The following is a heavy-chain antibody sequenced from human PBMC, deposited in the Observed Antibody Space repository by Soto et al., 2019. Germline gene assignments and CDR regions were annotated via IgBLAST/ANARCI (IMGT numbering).Heavy chain of an antibody. CDR2: VSDDGNNK. D-gene: IGHD6-19*01. Sequence: WGSLRLSCAASAFTFRYYAIQRVCLTQGKGLEWVALVSDDGNNKYYADSVKGRFTISRDNSRNTLYLEMNSLRPEDTAVYYCARGEPVAGTPWFDPWGQGTLVTVSS. CDR3: ARGEPVAGTPWFDP. J-gene: IGHJ5*02. CDR1: AFTFRYYA. V-gene: IGHV3-30-3*01.